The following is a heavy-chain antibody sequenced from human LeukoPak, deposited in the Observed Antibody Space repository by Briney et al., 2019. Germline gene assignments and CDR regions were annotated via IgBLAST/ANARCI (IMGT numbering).Heavy chain of an antibody. J-gene: IGHJ5*02. CDR3: ARASYDFWSGYYAQGWFDP. V-gene: IGHV1-18*01. D-gene: IGHD3-3*01. CDR2: INPYNGNT. Sequence: ASVKVSCKTSGYTFNSYGISWVRQAPGQGLAWMGWINPYNGNTNYAQNLQGRVTMTTDTSTSTAYMELRSLRSDDTAVYYCARASYDFWSGYYAQGWFDPWGQGTLVTVSS. CDR1: GYTFNSYG.